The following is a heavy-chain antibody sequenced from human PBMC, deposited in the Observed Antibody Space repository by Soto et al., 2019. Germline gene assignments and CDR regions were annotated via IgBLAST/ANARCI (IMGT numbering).Heavy chain of an antibody. J-gene: IGHJ1*01. D-gene: IGHD3-22*01. V-gene: IGHV1-69*12. Sequence: QVQLVQSGAEVKKPGSSVKVSCKASGGTFSSYAISWVRQAPGQGLEWMGGIIPIFGTANYAQKFQGRVTITADESTSTAYMELSSLRSEDTAVYYCARRSYYDSSGYYYHFGYFKHWGQGTLVTVSS. CDR1: GGTFSSYA. CDR2: IIPIFGTA. CDR3: ARRSYYDSSGYYYHFGYFKH.